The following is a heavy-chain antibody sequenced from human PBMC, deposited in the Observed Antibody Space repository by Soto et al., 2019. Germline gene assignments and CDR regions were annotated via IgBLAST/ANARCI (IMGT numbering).Heavy chain of an antibody. J-gene: IGHJ4*02. V-gene: IGHV3-11*06. CDR3: ARDYYDSSGYPTFDY. CDR2: IGSSGSYT. D-gene: IGHD3-22*01. CDR1: GFTCNDYY. Sequence: GSLRLSCAASGFTCNDYYMSWIRQAPGKGLEWISYIGSSGSYTNYADSVKGRFTISRDNAKNSLYLQMNSLRAADTAVYYCARDYYDSSGYPTFDYWGQGTLVTVSS.